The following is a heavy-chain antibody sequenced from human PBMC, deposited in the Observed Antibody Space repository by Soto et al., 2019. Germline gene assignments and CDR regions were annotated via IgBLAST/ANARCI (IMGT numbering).Heavy chain of an antibody. D-gene: IGHD3-10*01. CDR3: ARDGVLLWFGELLSLRYYGMDV. CDR1: GYTFTSYG. CDR2: VSAYNGNT. J-gene: IGHJ6*02. Sequence: GASVKVSCKASGYTFTSYGISWVRQAPGQGLEWMGWVSAYNGNTNYAQKLQGRVTMTTDTSTSTAYMELRSLRSDDTAVYYCARDGVLLWFGELLSLRYYGMDVWGQGTTVTVSS. V-gene: IGHV1-18*01.